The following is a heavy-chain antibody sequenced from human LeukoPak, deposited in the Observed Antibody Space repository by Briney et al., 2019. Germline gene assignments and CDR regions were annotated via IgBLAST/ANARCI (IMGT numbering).Heavy chain of an antibody. V-gene: IGHV4-59*01. CDR1: GGSISSYY. CDR2: IYYSGST. J-gene: IGHJ4*02. CDR3: ARVVVAANPYFDY. D-gene: IGHD2-15*01. Sequence: SETLSLTCTVSGGSISSYYWSWIRQPPGKGREWIGYIYYSGSTNYNPSLKSRVTISVDTSKNQFSLKLSSVTAADTAVYYCARVVVAANPYFDYWGQGTLVPVSS.